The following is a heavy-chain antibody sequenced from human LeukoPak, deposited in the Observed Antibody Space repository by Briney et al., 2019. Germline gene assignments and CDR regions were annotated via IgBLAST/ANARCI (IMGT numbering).Heavy chain of an antibody. CDR2: INWNGGST. CDR1: GFTFDDYG. J-gene: IGHJ5*02. V-gene: IGHV3-20*01. CDR3: ARDGGSGSFYNWFDP. Sequence: PGGSLRLSCAASGFTFDDYGMSWVRQAPGKGLEWVSGINWNGGSTGYADSVKGRFAISRDNAKNSLYLQMNSLRAEDTASYHCARDGGSGSFYNWFDPWGQGTLVTVSS. D-gene: IGHD1-26*01.